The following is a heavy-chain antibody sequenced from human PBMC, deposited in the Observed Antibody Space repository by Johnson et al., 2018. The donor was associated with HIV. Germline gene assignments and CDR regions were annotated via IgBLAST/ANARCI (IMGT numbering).Heavy chain of an antibody. D-gene: IGHD6-13*01. J-gene: IGHJ3*02. V-gene: IGHV3-30*09. CDR2: ISYDGSEK. CDR3: ASLSSSLFGAFDI. CDR1: GFTFSSYA. Sequence: QVQLVESGGGVVQPGRSLRLSCAASGFTFSSYAMHWVRQAPGKGLEWVAVISYDGSEKYFADSVKGRFAISRDNSKNTLYLQMNSLRAEDTAVYYCASLSSSLFGAFDIWGQGTMVTVSS.